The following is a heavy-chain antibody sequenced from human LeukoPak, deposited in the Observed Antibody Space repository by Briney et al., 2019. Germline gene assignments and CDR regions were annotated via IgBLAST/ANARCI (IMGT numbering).Heavy chain of an antibody. CDR2: IYYSGST. Sequence: SETLSLTCTVSGGSISSSSYYWGWIRQPPGKGLEWIGSIYYSGSTYYNPSLKSRVTISVDTSKNQFSLKLSAVTAADTAVYYCAETSIYGDEFDPWGQGTLVTVSS. D-gene: IGHD4-17*01. J-gene: IGHJ5*02. CDR1: GGSISSSSYY. V-gene: IGHV4-39*07. CDR3: AETSIYGDEFDP.